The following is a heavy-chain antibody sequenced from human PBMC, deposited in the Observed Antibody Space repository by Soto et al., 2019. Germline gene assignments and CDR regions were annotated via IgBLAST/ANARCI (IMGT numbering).Heavy chain of an antibody. J-gene: IGHJ6*02. Sequence: ASVKVSCKASGYTFTSYAMHWVRQAPGQRLEWMGWINAGNGNTKYSQKFQGRVTITRDTSASTAYMELSSLRSEDTAGYYCARDGEGYYYYYGMDVWGQGTTVTVSS. V-gene: IGHV1-3*01. CDR1: GYTFTSYA. CDR3: ARDGEGYYYYYGMDV. CDR2: INAGNGNT. D-gene: IGHD7-27*01.